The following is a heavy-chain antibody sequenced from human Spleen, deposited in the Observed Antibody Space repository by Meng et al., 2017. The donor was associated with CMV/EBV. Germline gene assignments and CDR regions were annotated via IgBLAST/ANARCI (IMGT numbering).Heavy chain of an antibody. J-gene: IGHJ4*02. D-gene: IGHD7-27*01. CDR1: GYTFTSYG. V-gene: IGHV1-2*02. Sequence: ASVKVSCKASGYTFTSYGISWVRQAPGQGLEWMGWINPNSSGTIYAQKFQGRVTMTRDTSINTGYMELTRLTSDDTAVYYCARDNNWGPDYWGQGTLVTVSS. CDR3: ARDNNWGPDY. CDR2: INPNSSGT.